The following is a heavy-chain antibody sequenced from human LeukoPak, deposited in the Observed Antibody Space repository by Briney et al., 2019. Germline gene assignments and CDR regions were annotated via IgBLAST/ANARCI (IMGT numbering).Heavy chain of an antibody. CDR1: GFTFSDYY. D-gene: IGHD3-10*01. CDR3: ARGSRFGELHTFDY. Sequence: GGSLRLSCAASGFTFSDYYMSWIRQAPGKGLEWVSYISSSGSTIYYADSVEGRFTISRDNAKNSLYLQMNSLRAEDTAVYYCARGSRFGELHTFDYWGQGTLVTVSS. V-gene: IGHV3-11*01. J-gene: IGHJ4*02. CDR2: ISSSGSTI.